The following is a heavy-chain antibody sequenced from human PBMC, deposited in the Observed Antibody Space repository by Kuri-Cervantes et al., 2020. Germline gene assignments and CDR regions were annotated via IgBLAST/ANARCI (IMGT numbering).Heavy chain of an antibody. V-gene: IGHV3-23*01. D-gene: IGHD4-17*01. CDR1: GFTFSSYA. Sequence: GESLKISCAASGFTFSSYAMSWVRQAPGKGLEWVSAISGSGGSTYYADSVKGRFTISRDNSKNTLYLQMNSLKTEDTAVYYCTRGTMTTVTTTFDYWGQGTLVTVSS. J-gene: IGHJ4*02. CDR2: ISGSGGST. CDR3: TRGTMTTVTTTFDY.